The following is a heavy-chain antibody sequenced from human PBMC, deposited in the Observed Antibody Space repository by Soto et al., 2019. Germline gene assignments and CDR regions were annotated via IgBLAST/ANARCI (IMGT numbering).Heavy chain of an antibody. V-gene: IGHV3-30-3*01. CDR3: ARGDYGGNPSPFDY. D-gene: IGHD4-17*01. CDR2: ISYDGSNK. Sequence: QVQLVESGGGVVQPGRSLRLSCAASGFTFSSYAMHWVRQAPGKGLEWVAVISYDGSNKYYADSVKGRFTISRDNSKNTLYLQMNSLRAEDTAVYYCARGDYGGNPSPFDYWGQGTLVTVSS. CDR1: GFTFSSYA. J-gene: IGHJ4*02.